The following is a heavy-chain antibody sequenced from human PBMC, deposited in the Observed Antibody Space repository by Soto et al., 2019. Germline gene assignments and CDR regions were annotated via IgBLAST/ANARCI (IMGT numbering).Heavy chain of an antibody. CDR2: ISYGGSNK. D-gene: IGHD5-18*01. J-gene: IGHJ3*02. Sequence: PGGSLRLSCAASGFTFSSYGMHWVRQAPGKGLEWVAVISYGGSNKYYADSVKGRFTISRDNSKNTLYLQMNSLRAEDTAVYYCAKDRAIQLWLRDAFDIWGQGTMVTVSS. V-gene: IGHV3-30*18. CDR3: AKDRAIQLWLRDAFDI. CDR1: GFTFSSYG.